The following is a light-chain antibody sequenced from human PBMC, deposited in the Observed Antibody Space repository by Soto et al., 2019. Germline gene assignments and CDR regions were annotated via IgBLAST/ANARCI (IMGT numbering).Light chain of an antibody. Sequence: QVALPPPPSASGSPGQSVTIGCTGTSIAVGGYNHVSWYQQHPGKAPKVVIYEVTKRPSGVPDRFSGSKSGNTASLTVSGLQAEAEADYYCSSYATGDNYVFGSGTQVTVL. V-gene: IGLV2-8*01. CDR1: SIAVGGYNH. CDR2: EVT. CDR3: SSYATGDNYV. J-gene: IGLJ1*01.